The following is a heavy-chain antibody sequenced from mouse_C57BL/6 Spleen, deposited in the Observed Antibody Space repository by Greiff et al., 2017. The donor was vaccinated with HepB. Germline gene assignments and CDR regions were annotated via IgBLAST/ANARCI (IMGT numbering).Heavy chain of an antibody. J-gene: IGHJ3*01. D-gene: IGHD1-1*01. CDR1: GYAFSSYW. V-gene: IGHV1-80*01. CDR2: IYPGDGDT. Sequence: LQQSGASVKISCHASGYAFSSYWMNWVKQRPGKGLEWIGQIYPGDGDTNYNGKFKGKATLTADKSSSTAYMQLSSLTSEDSAVYFCARDYYYGSSFAYWGQGTLVTVSA. CDR3: ARDYYYGSSFAY.